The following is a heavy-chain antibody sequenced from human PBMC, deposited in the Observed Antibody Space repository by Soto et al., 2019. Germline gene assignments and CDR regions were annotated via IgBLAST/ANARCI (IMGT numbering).Heavy chain of an antibody. Sequence: QVQLVESGGGVVQPGRSLRLSCAACGFTFSSYAMHWVRQAPGKGLEWVAVISYDGSNKYYADSVKGRFTISRDNSKNTLYLQMNSLRAEDTAVYYCASVTIFGVVTYYFDYWGQGTLVTVSS. CDR3: ASVTIFGVVTYYFDY. CDR2: ISYDGSNK. J-gene: IGHJ4*02. CDR1: GFTFSSYA. V-gene: IGHV3-30-3*01. D-gene: IGHD3-3*01.